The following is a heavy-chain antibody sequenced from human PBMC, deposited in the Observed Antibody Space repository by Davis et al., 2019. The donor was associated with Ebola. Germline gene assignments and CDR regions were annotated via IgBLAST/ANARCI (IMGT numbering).Heavy chain of an antibody. CDR2: IIPIFGTA. J-gene: IGHJ4*02. CDR3: ARESGIVATIFDY. D-gene: IGHD5-12*01. Sequence: SVKVSCKASGGTFSSYAISWVRQAPGQGLEWMGGIIPIFGTANYAQNFQGRVTITADKSTSTAYMELSSLRSEDTAVYYCARESGIVATIFDYWGQGTLVTVSS. V-gene: IGHV1-69*06. CDR1: GGTFSSYA.